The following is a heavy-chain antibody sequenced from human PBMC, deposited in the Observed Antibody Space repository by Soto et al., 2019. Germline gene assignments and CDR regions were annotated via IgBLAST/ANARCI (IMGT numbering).Heavy chain of an antibody. CDR3: ARGGPIQLWNDSDQFDY. V-gene: IGHV6-1*01. D-gene: IGHD5-18*01. J-gene: IGHJ4*02. CDR1: GDSVSSNSAA. CDR2: TYYRSKWYN. Sequence: PSQTLSLTCAISGDSVSSNSAAWNWIRQSPSRGLEWLGRTYYRSKWYNDYAVSVKSRITINPDTSKNQFSLQLNSVTPEDTAVYYCARGGPIQLWNDSDQFDYWGQGTLVTVSS.